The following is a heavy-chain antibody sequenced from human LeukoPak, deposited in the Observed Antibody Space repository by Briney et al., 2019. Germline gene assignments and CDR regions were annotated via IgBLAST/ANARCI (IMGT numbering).Heavy chain of an antibody. CDR1: GFTFSSYG. Sequence: GGSLRLSCAASGFTFSSYGMHWVRQAPAKGLAWVAVISYDGSNKYYAGSVKGRFTISRDNSKNTLYLQMNGLRAEDTAVYYCAKAGAGDRDSSGIDEYYFDYWGQGTLVTVSS. V-gene: IGHV3-30*18. D-gene: IGHD3-22*01. CDR2: ISYDGSNK. CDR3: AKAGAGDRDSSGIDEYYFDY. J-gene: IGHJ4*02.